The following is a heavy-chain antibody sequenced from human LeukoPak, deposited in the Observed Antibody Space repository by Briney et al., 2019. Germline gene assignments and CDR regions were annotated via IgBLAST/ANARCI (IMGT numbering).Heavy chain of an antibody. CDR2: IYYSGST. CDR1: GGSISSSSYY. J-gene: IGHJ4*02. Sequence: PSETLSLTCTVSGGSISSSSYYWGWIRQPPGKGLEWIGSIYYSGSTYYNPSLKSRVTISVDTSKNQFSLKLSSVTAADTAVYYCARHARENVLRYFDWLPEGGGFDYWGQGTLVTVSS. V-gene: IGHV4-39*01. CDR3: ARHARENVLRYFDWLPEGGGFDY. D-gene: IGHD3-9*01.